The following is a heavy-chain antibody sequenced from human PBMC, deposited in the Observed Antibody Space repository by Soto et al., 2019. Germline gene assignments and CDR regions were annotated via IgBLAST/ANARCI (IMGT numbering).Heavy chain of an antibody. Sequence: QVQLQESGPGLLKPSETLSLTCNVSGVSLNSFYWSWIRQPPGRGLEWVAHIYFNGNTNYNPSLRGRVTLSVDKSKNQFSLRLSSVTAADTAVYHCARHSRHRAEERDAFDVWGQGTLVTVSS. V-gene: IGHV4-59*08. CDR1: GVSLNSFY. CDR2: IYFNGNT. CDR3: ARHSRHRAEERDAFDV. J-gene: IGHJ3*01.